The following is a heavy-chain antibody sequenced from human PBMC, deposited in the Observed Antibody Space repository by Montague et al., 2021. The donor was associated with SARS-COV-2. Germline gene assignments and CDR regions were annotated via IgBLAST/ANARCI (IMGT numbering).Heavy chain of an antibody. Sequence: CAISGDSVSSTAAAWNRIRQSPSRGLEWLGRTYYRSEWHTDYAVTLEGSWAIDADTSKNQFSLQLHSVTPEDSAVYYCASGWTLFDWGQGTLVTVSS. V-gene: IGHV6-1*01. CDR3: ASGWTLFD. D-gene: IGHD6-19*01. CDR2: TYYRSEWHT. J-gene: IGHJ4*02. CDR1: GDSVSSTAAA.